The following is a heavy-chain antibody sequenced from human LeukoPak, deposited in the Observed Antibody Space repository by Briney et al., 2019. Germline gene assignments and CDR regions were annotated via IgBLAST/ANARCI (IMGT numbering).Heavy chain of an antibody. CDR3: ARQGWGCSGGSCYVDY. Sequence: GESLQISGQGSGSSFTSYWIGWVRQLPGKGLEWMGIIYPGDSDTRYSPSFQGQVTISADKSISTAYLQWSSLKASDTAMYYCARQGWGCSGGSCYVDYWGQGTLVTVSA. CDR2: IYPGDSDT. CDR1: GSSFTSYW. V-gene: IGHV5-51*01. J-gene: IGHJ4*02. D-gene: IGHD2-15*01.